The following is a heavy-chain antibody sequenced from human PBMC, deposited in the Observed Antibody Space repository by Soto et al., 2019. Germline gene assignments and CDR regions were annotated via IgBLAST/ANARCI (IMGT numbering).Heavy chain of an antibody. J-gene: IGHJ4*02. CDR1: GFTVSSNY. V-gene: IGHV3-53*01. CDR2: IYSGGST. CDR3: ARAQAAVAGIDYFDY. Sequence: GGSLRLSCAASGFTVSSNYMSWVRQAPGKGLEWVSVIYSGGSTYYADSVKGRFTISRDNSKNTLYLQMNSLRAEDTAVYYCARAQAAVAGIDYFDYWGQGTLVTVSS. D-gene: IGHD6-19*01.